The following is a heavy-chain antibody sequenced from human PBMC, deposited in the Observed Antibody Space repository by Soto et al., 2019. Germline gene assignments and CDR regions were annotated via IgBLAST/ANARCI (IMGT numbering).Heavy chain of an antibody. CDR3: ARGLRGYSGYGGLGGMDV. CDR1: GGTFSSYA. Sequence: SVKVSCKASGGTFSSYAISWVRQAPGQGLEWMGGVIPIFGTANYAQKFQGRVTITADESTSTAYMELSSLRSEDTAVYYCARGLRGYSGYGGLGGMDVWGQGTTVTVSS. V-gene: IGHV1-69*13. CDR2: VIPIFGTA. D-gene: IGHD5-12*01. J-gene: IGHJ6*02.